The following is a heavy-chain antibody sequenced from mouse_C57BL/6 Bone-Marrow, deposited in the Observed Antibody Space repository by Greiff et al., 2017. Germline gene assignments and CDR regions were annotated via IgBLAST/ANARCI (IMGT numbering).Heavy chain of an antibody. V-gene: IGHV1-64*01. CDR1: GYTFTSYW. CDR3: ATLDGFAY. Sequence: VQLQQPGAELVKPGASVKLSCKASGYTFTSYWMHWVKQRPGQGLEWIGMINPNSGSTNYNEKFKGKATLTVDKSSSTAYMQLSSLTSEDSAVXYFATLDGFAYWGQGTPLTVSS. D-gene: IGHD2-3*01. J-gene: IGHJ2*01. CDR2: INPNSGST.